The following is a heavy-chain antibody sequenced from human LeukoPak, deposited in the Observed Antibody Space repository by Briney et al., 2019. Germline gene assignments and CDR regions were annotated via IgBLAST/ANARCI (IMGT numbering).Heavy chain of an antibody. CDR2: IHPSGST. J-gene: IGHJ4*02. CDR3: ARGPPPDFDY. Sequence: SETLSLTCTVSGDSISNYYWSWIRQPAGKGLEWIGRIHPSGSTNYNPSLKSRVTLSVDTSKNQFSLKLSSVTAADTAVYYCARGPPPDFDYWGRGTLVTVSS. CDR1: GDSISNYY. V-gene: IGHV4-4*07.